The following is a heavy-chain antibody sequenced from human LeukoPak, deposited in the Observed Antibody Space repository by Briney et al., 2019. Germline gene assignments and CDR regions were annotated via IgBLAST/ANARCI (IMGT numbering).Heavy chain of an antibody. CDR2: ISGSSSII. D-gene: IGHD3-10*01. CDR3: ARGESLGC. CDR1: GFTFSSYT. J-gene: IGHJ4*02. Sequence: GGSLRLSCAASGFTFSSYTMNWVRQAPRKGLEWVSYISGSSSIIYYADSVKGRFTISRDNAKNSLCLQMNSLRDEDTAVYYCARGESLGCWGQGTLVTVSS. V-gene: IGHV3-48*02.